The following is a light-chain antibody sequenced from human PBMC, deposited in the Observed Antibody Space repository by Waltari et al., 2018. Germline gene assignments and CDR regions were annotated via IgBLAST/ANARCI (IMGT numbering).Light chain of an antibody. J-gene: IGKJ4*01. Sequence: ELVLTQSPGTLSLSPGETATVSCRTSQSVTSRFLTWYHLKPGQAPRLLISGASARATGIPDRFTAGGSGTDFTLTISRLEPEDSAMYFCQQYDRSPLTFGGGTRVEI. CDR1: QSVTSRF. CDR3: QQYDRSPLT. CDR2: GAS. V-gene: IGKV3-20*01.